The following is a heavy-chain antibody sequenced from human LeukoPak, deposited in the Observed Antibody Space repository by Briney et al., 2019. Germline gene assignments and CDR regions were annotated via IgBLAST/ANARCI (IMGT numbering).Heavy chain of an antibody. D-gene: IGHD2-15*01. CDR3: ARDGDSTLDP. Sequence: KAGGSLRLSCAASGFTFSSYSMNWVRQAPGKGLEWVSSISSSSSYIYYADSVKGRFTISRDNAKNSLYLQMNSLRAEDTAVYYCARDGDSTLDPWGQGTLVTVSS. V-gene: IGHV3-21*01. J-gene: IGHJ5*02. CDR2: ISSSSSYI. CDR1: GFTFSSYS.